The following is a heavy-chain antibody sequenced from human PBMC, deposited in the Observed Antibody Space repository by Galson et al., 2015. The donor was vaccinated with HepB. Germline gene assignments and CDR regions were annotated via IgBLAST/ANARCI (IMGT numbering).Heavy chain of an antibody. CDR3: TRRGKVNLRDY. CDR2: ISSKGNNNAT. Sequence: SLRLSCAASGFTLSGSAMHWVRQASGKGLEWVGRISSKGNNNATAYAASVKVRLTISRDDSKNTAYLQMSSLKTDDTAVYYCTRRGKVNLRDYWGQGTLVTVSS. V-gene: IGHV3-73*01. J-gene: IGHJ4*02. D-gene: IGHD4-23*01. CDR1: GFTLSGSA.